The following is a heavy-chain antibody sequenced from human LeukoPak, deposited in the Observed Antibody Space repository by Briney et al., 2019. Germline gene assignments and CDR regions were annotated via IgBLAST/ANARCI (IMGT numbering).Heavy chain of an antibody. D-gene: IGHD1-26*01. J-gene: IGHJ4*02. Sequence: PGGSLRLSCAASGFTFSSYGMHWVRQAPGKGLEWVAVISYDGSNKYYADSVKGRFTISRDNSKNTPYLQMNSLRAEDTAVYYCAKDKWELPFDYWGQGTLVTVSS. V-gene: IGHV3-30*18. CDR3: AKDKWELPFDY. CDR2: ISYDGSNK. CDR1: GFTFSSYG.